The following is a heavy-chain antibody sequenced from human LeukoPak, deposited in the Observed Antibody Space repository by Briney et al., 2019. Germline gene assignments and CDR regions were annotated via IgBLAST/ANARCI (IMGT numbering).Heavy chain of an antibody. J-gene: IGHJ5*02. Sequence: GGSLRLSCAASGFTFSSYAMSWVRQAPGKGLEWVSAISGSGGSTYYVDSVKGRFTISRDNSKNTLYLQMNSLRAEDTAVYYCAGSMVRGVPRLLDPWGEGTLVTVSS. D-gene: IGHD3-10*01. CDR3: AGSMVRGVPRLLDP. V-gene: IGHV3-23*01. CDR2: ISGSGGST. CDR1: GFTFSSYA.